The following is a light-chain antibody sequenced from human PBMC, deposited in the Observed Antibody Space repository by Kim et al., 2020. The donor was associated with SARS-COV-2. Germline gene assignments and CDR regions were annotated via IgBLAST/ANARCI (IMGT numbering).Light chain of an antibody. CDR1: QGISSY. CDR2: DAS. CDR3: QQRTSWPTVT. J-gene: IGKJ4*01. Sequence: EIVLTQSPATLSLSPGERATLSCRASQGISSYLAWYQQKPGQAPRLLIYDASNRATGIPARFSGSGSGTDFTLTISSLEPEDFVVYYCQQRTSWPTVTFGGGTKLEI. V-gene: IGKV3-11*01.